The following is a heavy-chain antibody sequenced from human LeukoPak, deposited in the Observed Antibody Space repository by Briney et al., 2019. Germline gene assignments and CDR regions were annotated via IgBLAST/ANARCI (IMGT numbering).Heavy chain of an antibody. Sequence: GRSLRLSCAASGFTFDDYAMHWVRQAPGKGLEWVSGISWNSGSIGYADSVKGRFTISRDNAKNSLYLQMNSLRAEDTALYYCAKGGMATIPLDYWGQGTLITVSS. CDR1: GFTFDDYA. J-gene: IGHJ4*02. V-gene: IGHV3-9*01. CDR3: AKGGMATIPLDY. CDR2: ISWNSGSI. D-gene: IGHD5-24*01.